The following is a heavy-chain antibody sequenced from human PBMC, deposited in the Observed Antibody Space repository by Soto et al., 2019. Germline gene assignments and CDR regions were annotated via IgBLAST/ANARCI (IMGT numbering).Heavy chain of an antibody. CDR2: ISSSSSYI. J-gene: IGHJ4*01. CDR1: GFTFSSYS. Sequence: GGSLRLSCAASGFTFSSYSMNWVRQAPGKGLEWVSSISSSSSYIYYADSVKGRFTISRDNAKNSLYLQMNSLRAEDTAVYYCARDPPGYCSSTSCYTFDYWGHGTLVTVSS. D-gene: IGHD2-2*02. CDR3: ARDPPGYCSSTSCYTFDY. V-gene: IGHV3-21*01.